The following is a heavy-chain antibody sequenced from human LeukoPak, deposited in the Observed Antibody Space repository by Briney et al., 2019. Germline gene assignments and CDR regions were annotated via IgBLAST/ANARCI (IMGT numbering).Heavy chain of an antibody. J-gene: IGHJ4*02. CDR2: IYYSGSA. D-gene: IGHD1-1*01. Sequence: SETLSLTCTVSGGSISSSSYYWGWIRQPPGKGLEWIGSIYYSGSAKYNPSLESRVTISVDASKNQFSLKLNSVTAADTAVYYCARRVATTGRYYFDYWGQGALVTVSS. CDR1: GGSISSSSYY. CDR3: ARRVATTGRYYFDY. V-gene: IGHV4-39*07.